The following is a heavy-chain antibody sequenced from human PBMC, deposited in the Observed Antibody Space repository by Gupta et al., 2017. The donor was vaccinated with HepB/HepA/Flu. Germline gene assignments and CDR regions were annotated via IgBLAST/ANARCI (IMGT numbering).Heavy chain of an antibody. D-gene: IGHD2-2*02. V-gene: IGHV4-39*01. CDR3: ATPYCSSTSCYTDDAFDI. CDR2: TDYSGST. CDR1: GGSIRSSSYY. J-gene: IGHJ3*02. Sequence: QLQLHESGPGLVKPSETLSLTCTVSGGSIRSSSYYWGWIRQPPGKGLEWIGSTDYSGSTYYNPSLKSRVTISVDTSKNQFSLKLSSVTAADTAVYYCATPYCSSTSCYTDDAFDIWGQGTMVTVSS.